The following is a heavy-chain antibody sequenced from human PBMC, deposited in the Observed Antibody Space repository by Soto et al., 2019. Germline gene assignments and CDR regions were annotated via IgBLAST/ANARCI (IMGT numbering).Heavy chain of an antibody. D-gene: IGHD3-22*01. V-gene: IGHV4-30-2*01. J-gene: IGHJ4*02. CDR1: GGSVSSGNYY. Sequence: SETLSLTCTVSGGSVSSGNYYWSWIRQPPGKGLEWIGYIYHSGSTYYNPSLKSRVTISVDRSKNQFSLKLSSVTAADTAVYYCARGGVDYYDSSGYYFSPYYFDYWGQGTXVTVSS. CDR2: IYHSGST. CDR3: ARGGVDYYDSSGYYFSPYYFDY.